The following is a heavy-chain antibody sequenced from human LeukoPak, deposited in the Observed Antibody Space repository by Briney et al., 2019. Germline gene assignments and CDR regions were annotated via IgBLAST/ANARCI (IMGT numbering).Heavy chain of an antibody. J-gene: IGHJ3*02. CDR3: AGGGATTRFAFDI. Sequence: SVKVSCKASGGTFSSYAISWVRQAPGQGLEWMGGIIPISGTANYAQKFQGRVTITTDESTSTAYMELSSLRSEDTAVYYCAGGGATTRFAFDIWGQGTMVTVSS. D-gene: IGHD1-26*01. CDR1: GGTFSSYA. V-gene: IGHV1-69*05. CDR2: IIPISGTA.